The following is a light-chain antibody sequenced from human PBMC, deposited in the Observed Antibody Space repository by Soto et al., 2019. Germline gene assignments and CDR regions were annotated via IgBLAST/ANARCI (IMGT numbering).Light chain of an antibody. Sequence: DIQMTQSPSSLSAAVGERVTFTCQASQDIYKYLNWYQQKPGKAQKLLNYDETNLERGVTTRFSGIRSGTDFRLTVDSLQPAETDTYYCQQEDNPPYTFGQGTMMEIK. V-gene: IGKV1-33*01. CDR2: DET. CDR3: QQEDNPPYT. J-gene: IGKJ2*01. CDR1: QDIYKY.